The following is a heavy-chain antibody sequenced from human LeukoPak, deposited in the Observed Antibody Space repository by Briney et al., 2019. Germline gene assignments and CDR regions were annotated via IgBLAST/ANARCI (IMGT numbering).Heavy chain of an antibody. CDR1: GFTFSSYA. CDR3: AKDLYSMVSEYYFDY. J-gene: IGHJ4*02. CDR2: ISGSGGST. D-gene: IGHD6-13*01. V-gene: IGHV3-23*01. Sequence: GGSLRLSCAASGFTFSSYAMSWVRQAPGKGLEWVSAISGSGGSTYYADSVKGRFTISRDNSKNTLYLQMNSLRVEDTAVYYCAKDLYSMVSEYYFDYWGQGTLVTVSS.